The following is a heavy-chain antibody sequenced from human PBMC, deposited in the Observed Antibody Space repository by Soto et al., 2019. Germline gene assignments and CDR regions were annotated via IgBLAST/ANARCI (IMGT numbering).Heavy chain of an antibody. V-gene: IGHV1-3*01. CDR3: ARVEYSGCMDV. CDR2: INAGNGNT. J-gene: IGHJ6*02. D-gene: IGHD2-15*01. CDR1: GYTFTSYA. Sequence: ASVKVSCKASGYTFTSYAMHWVRQAPGQRLEWMGWINAGNGNTKYSQKFQGRVTITRDTSASTAYMELSSLRSEETAGYYCARVEYSGCMDVWGQGTTVTDSS.